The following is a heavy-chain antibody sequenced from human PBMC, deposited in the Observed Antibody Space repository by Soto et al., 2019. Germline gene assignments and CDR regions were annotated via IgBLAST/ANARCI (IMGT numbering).Heavy chain of an antibody. CDR2: ISGGGGDT. D-gene: IGHD6-19*01. CDR3: AKGGTSSGPYYYGFDV. V-gene: IGHV3-23*01. Sequence: EVQLLESGGGLVQPGGSLRLSCAASGFTFSAYAMSWVRQAPGKGLQWVSAISGGGGDTYYADSVKGRFTISRDNSKNSLYLLTHSLRIEDTAVYDCAKGGTSSGPYYYGFDVWGQGTTVTVSS. J-gene: IGHJ6*02. CDR1: GFTFSAYA.